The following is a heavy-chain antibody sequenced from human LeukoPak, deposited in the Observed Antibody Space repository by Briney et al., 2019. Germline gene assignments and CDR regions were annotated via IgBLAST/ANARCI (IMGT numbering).Heavy chain of an antibody. CDR1: GFTFDDYG. V-gene: IGHV3-20*01. Sequence: SGGSLRLSCAASGFTFDDYGMSWVRQAPGKGLEWVSGINWNGGSTGYADSVKGRFTISRDNAKNSLYLQMNSLRAEDTALYHCARRYCSSTSCYLYYFDYWGQGTLVTVSS. CDR2: INWNGGST. CDR3: ARRYCSSTSCYLYYFDY. D-gene: IGHD2-2*01. J-gene: IGHJ4*02.